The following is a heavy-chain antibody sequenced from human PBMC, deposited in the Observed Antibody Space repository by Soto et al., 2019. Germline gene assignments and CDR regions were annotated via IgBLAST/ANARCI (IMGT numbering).Heavy chain of an antibody. D-gene: IGHD3-22*01. CDR3: AKRSYDDSSGYYYLYY. CDR2: ISGSGGST. J-gene: IGHJ4*02. CDR1: GFTFSSYG. Sequence: PGGSLRLSCAASGFTFSSYGMSWVRQAPGKGLEWVSAISGSGGSTYYADSVKGRFTISRDNSKNTLYLQMNSLRAEDTAVYYCAKRSYDDSSGYYYLYYWGQGTLVTVSS. V-gene: IGHV3-23*01.